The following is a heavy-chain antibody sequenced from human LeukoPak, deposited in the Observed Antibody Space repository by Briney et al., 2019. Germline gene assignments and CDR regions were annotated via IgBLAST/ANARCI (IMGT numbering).Heavy chain of an antibody. Sequence: GGSLRLSCVASGLTFGGQWLNWVRQAPGQGLEWVANIKHGGGEKFYVDSVKGRFTISRENGQNSLSLHMNNVTVEDTAVYYCGYTNKFFHWGQGALVVVSA. CDR2: IKHGGGEK. J-gene: IGHJ4*02. CDR3: GYTNKFFH. CDR1: GLTFGGQW. D-gene: IGHD3-16*02. V-gene: IGHV3-7*01.